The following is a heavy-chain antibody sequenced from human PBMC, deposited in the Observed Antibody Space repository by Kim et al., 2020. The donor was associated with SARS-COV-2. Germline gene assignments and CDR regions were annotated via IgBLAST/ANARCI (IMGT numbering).Heavy chain of an antibody. V-gene: IGHV4-39*01. D-gene: IGHD3-3*01. CDR3: ARHDHRSDDFWSGYYSAIYYYYGMDV. Sequence: SETLSLTCTVSGGSISSSSYYWGWIRQPPGKGLEWIGSIYYSGSTYYNPSLKSRVTISVDTSKNQFSLKLSSVTAADTAVYYCARHDHRSDDFWSGYYSAIYYYYGMDVWGQGTTVTVSS. J-gene: IGHJ6*02. CDR2: IYYSGST. CDR1: GGSISSSSYY.